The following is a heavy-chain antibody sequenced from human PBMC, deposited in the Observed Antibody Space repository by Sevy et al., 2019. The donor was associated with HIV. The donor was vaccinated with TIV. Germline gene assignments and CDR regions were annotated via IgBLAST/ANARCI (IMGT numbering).Heavy chain of an antibody. CDR3: ARDRRVYDSSFGRADF. CDR2: ISGYDGKT. CDR1: GYTFTSYG. Sequence: ASVKVSCKASGYTFTSYGISWVRQAPGKGLEWLGWISGYDGKTNYAQKVQGRVTMNTDTLTTTAYMELRSLRIDDTAVYYCARDRRVYDSSFGRADFWAQGTLVTVSS. D-gene: IGHD3-22*01. V-gene: IGHV1-18*01. J-gene: IGHJ4*02.